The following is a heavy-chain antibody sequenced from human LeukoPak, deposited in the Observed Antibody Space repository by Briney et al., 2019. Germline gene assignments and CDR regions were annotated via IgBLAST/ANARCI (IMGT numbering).Heavy chain of an antibody. CDR1: GFTFSSYS. V-gene: IGHV3-21*01. Sequence: GGSLRLSCAASGFTFSSYSMNWVRQAPGKGLEWVSSITGDSKYIYYADSVRGRFTISRDNAKNSLYLQMNSLRAEDTVVYYCARDFDYGDYWGQGTLVTVSS. J-gene: IGHJ4*02. CDR2: ITGDSKYI. CDR3: ARDFDYGDY.